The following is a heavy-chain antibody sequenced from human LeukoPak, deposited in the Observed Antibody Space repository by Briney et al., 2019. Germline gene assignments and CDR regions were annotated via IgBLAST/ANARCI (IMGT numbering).Heavy chain of an antibody. D-gene: IGHD3-10*01. CDR3: ARASGTMVRGVIIKRHYFDY. CDR2: INPSGGIT. Sequence: ASVKVSCKASGYTFTSYYMHWVRQAPGQGLEWMGIINPSGGITTYAQKFQGRVTITADKSTSTAYMELSSLRSEDTAVYYCARASGTMVRGVIIKRHYFDYWGQGTLVTVSS. CDR1: GYTFTSYY. J-gene: IGHJ4*02. V-gene: IGHV1-46*01.